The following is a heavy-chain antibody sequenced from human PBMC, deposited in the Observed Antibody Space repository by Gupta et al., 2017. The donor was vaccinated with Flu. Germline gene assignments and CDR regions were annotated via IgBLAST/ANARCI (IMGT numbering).Heavy chain of an antibody. Sequence: QVQLVESGGGLVKPGGSLRLSCAASGFTFCDYYMNCIRQGPGKGLEWVSYNYPSDGTIYYADSVKGRFTIYRDNAKNSLYLQMHSLRAEDTAVYYCARKFPGFGFYDYWGQRTLVTVSS. CDR3: ARKFPGFGFYDY. CDR1: GFTFCDYY. V-gene: IGHV3-11*01. CDR2: NYPSDGTI. D-gene: IGHD2/OR15-2a*01. J-gene: IGHJ4*02.